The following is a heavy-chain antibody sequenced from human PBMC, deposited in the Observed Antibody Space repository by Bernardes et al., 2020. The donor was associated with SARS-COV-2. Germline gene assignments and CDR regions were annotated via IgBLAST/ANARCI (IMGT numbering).Heavy chain of an antibody. J-gene: IGHJ4*02. V-gene: IGHV4-39*01. CDR1: GGSISSRSYY. Sequence: ETLTLTCTVSGGSISSRSYYWGWIRHPPGKGLEWIGNIYYSGSTYYNPSLKSRVTISVDTSKNQFSLKLSSVTAADTAVYYCARQHLGGVTIFGVVTTDRYFDYWGQGTLVTVSS. CDR2: IYYSGST. CDR3: ARQHLGGVTIFGVVTTDRYFDY. D-gene: IGHD3-3*01.